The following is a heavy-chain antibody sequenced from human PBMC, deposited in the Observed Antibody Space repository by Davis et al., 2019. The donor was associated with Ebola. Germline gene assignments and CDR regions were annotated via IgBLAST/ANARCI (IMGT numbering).Heavy chain of an antibody. CDR2: ISYDGSNK. CDR1: GFTFSSYA. CDR3: AKEGGAYSSGWYAFDY. V-gene: IGHV3-30-3*01. D-gene: IGHD6-19*01. J-gene: IGHJ4*02. Sequence: PGGSLRLSCAASGFTFSSYAMHWVRQAPGKGLEWVAVISYDGSNKYYADSVKGRFTISRDNSKNTLYLQMNSLRAEDTAVYYCAKEGGAYSSGWYAFDYWGQGTLVTVSS.